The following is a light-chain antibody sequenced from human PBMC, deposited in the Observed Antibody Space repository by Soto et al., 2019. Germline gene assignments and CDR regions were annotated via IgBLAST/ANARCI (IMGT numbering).Light chain of an antibody. CDR1: QIGSGNY. J-gene: IGKJ1*01. Sequence: VLTQSPGTLSLSPGDSAALSCKASQIGSGNYLSWYQQKSGQAPRLLIYATSTRAPGIPDRFSGSGSATDFSLIISRLEPEDSAVYYCQHFGYPQWTFGRGTKVDI. CDR2: ATS. V-gene: IGKV3-20*01. CDR3: QHFGYPQWT.